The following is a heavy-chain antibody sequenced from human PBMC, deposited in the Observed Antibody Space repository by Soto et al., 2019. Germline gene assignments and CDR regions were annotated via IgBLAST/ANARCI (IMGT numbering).Heavy chain of an antibody. Sequence: GGSLRLSCAASGFAFSSYGMHWVRQAPGKGLEWVAVIWYDGSNKYYADSVKGRFTISRDNSKNTLYLQMNNLRAEDTAVYYWARDASGSLGYWGQGPQVTVFS. CDR3: ARDASGSLGY. D-gene: IGHD1-26*01. CDR1: GFAFSSYG. V-gene: IGHV3-33*01. J-gene: IGHJ4*02. CDR2: IWYDGSNK.